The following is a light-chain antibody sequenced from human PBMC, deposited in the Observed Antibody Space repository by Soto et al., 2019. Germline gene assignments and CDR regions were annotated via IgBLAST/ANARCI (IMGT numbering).Light chain of an antibody. Sequence: QSALTQPASVSGSPGQSITISCTGTSSDIGAYNFVSWYQQHPGKAPQLILYEARNRPSGVSNRFAGSKSGNTASLTISGLQAEDEADYYCSSHRSSDNYVFGTGTKLTVL. CDR2: EAR. V-gene: IGLV2-14*01. CDR3: SSHRSSDNYV. J-gene: IGLJ1*01. CDR1: SSDIGAYNF.